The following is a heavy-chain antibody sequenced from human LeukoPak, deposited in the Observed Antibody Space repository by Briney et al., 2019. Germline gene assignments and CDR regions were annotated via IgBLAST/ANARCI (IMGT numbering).Heavy chain of an antibody. Sequence: GGSLRLSCAASGFTFSSYAMSWVRQAPGKGLEWVSAISGSGGSTYYADSVKGRFTISRDNSKNTLYLQMNSLRAEDTAVYYCATLPYYYDSSGPYLDYYGMDVWGQGTTVTVSS. CDR2: ISGSGGST. CDR1: GFTFSSYA. CDR3: ATLPYYYDSSGPYLDYYGMDV. V-gene: IGHV3-23*01. D-gene: IGHD3-22*01. J-gene: IGHJ6*02.